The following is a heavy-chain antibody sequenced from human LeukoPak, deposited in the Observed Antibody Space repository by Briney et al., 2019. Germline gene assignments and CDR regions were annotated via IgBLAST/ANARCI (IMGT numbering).Heavy chain of an antibody. CDR3: ARSRSGYSYDHAAFEI. CDR2: IDYRGST. V-gene: IGHV4-59*01. Sequence: SETLPLTCTVSGGSISTYYWSWIRQPPGKGLEWIAYIDYRGSTTYNPSLRSRVTISVDTSRNQFSLKLYSVTAAVTAVYYCARSRSGYSYDHAAFEIWGQGTMVTVSS. D-gene: IGHD5-18*01. J-gene: IGHJ3*02. CDR1: GGSISTYY.